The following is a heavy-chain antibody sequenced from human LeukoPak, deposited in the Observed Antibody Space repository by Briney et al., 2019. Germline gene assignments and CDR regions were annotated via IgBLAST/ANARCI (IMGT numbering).Heavy chain of an antibody. D-gene: IGHD2-21*01. V-gene: IGHV4-34*01. J-gene: IGHJ4*02. CDR3: ARQALWFFDH. CDR1: GGSFSGYY. CDR2: INHSGST. Sequence: KPSETLSLTCAVYGGSFSGYYWSWIRQPPGKGLEWIGEINHSGSTNYNPSLKSRVTISVDTSKNQFSLKLSSVTAADTAVYYCARQALWFFDHWGQGTLVTVSS.